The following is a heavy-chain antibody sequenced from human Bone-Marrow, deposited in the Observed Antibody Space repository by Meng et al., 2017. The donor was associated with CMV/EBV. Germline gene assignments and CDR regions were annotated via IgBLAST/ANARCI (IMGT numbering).Heavy chain of an antibody. Sequence: CAASGFTFSSYWMHWVRQAPGKGLVWVSRINSDGSSTSYADSVKGRFTISRDNAKNTLYLQMNSLRAEDTAVYYCAREAAGTDYFDYWGQGTLVTVSS. V-gene: IGHV3-74*01. CDR3: AREAAGTDYFDY. CDR1: GFTFSSYW. CDR2: INSDGSST. J-gene: IGHJ4*02. D-gene: IGHD6-13*01.